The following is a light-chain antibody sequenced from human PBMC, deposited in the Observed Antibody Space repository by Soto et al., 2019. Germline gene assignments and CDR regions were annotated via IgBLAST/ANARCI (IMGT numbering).Light chain of an antibody. J-gene: IGKJ1*01. Sequence: EILLTQSPCTLTLSPGERATLSCRASQSVSSTYLAWYQQKPGNAPRLLVYDVSNRATGIPARFSGGGSGTDFTLTISSLQPEDFALYYCQQRSDWPWTFGQGTKVDIK. CDR1: QSVSSTY. CDR2: DVS. V-gene: IGKV3-11*01. CDR3: QQRSDWPWT.